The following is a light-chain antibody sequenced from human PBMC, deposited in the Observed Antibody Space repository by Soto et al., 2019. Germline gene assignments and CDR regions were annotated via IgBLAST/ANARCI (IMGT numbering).Light chain of an antibody. CDR2: DAS. V-gene: IGKV1-5*01. CDR3: QQYTNTNNPGM. CDR1: QPISTW. J-gene: IGKJ2*01. Sequence: DIQVTQSPPTLSASVVDRVTITCRASQPISTWMAWYQQKPGKAPKLLVYDASTLQSGVASRFSGSGSGTEFTLIISGLQPDDSATYYCQQYTNTNNPGMFGPGTKVDI.